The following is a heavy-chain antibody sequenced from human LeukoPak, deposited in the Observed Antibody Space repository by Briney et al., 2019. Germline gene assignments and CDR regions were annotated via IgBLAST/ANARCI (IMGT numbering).Heavy chain of an antibody. V-gene: IGHV1-46*01. D-gene: IGHD3-10*01. CDR2: INPSGGST. J-gene: IGHJ6*02. CDR1: GYTFTSYY. Sequence: GASVKVSCKASGYTFTSYYMHWVRQAPGQGLEWMGIINPSGGSTSHAQKFQGRVTMTRDTSTSTVYMELSSLRSEDTAVYYCAREGSGSGSYYPDPLYGMDVWGQGTTVTVSS. CDR3: AREGSGSGSYYPDPLYGMDV.